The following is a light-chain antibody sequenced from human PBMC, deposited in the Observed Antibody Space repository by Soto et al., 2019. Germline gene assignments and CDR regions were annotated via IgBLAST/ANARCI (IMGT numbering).Light chain of an antibody. CDR2: DVN. Sequence: QSALTQPPSASGSPGQSVTISCTGTSSDVGGYKYVSWYQQHPGKAPKLMIFDVNKRPSGVPDRFSGSKSGNTASLTVSGIQAEDEADYYCSSYAGINNLGVFGTGTKLTVL. CDR3: SSYAGINNLGV. J-gene: IGLJ1*01. CDR1: SSDVGGYKY. V-gene: IGLV2-8*01.